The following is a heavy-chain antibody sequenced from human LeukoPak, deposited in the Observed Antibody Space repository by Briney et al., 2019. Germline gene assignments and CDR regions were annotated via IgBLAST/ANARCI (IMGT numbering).Heavy chain of an antibody. D-gene: IGHD3-16*01. J-gene: IGHJ6*03. CDR2: ILDSGYST. CDR1: GFTFSSYA. V-gene: IGHV3-23*01. Sequence: GSLRLSCAASGFTFSSYAMSWVRQAPGKGLEWVSGILDSGYSTYYANSVKGRFTISRDNSNNTLYLQMNSLRAEDTAVYYCAKLGGHPLHNYYVGVWAKGPRSPSP. CDR3: AKLGGHPLHNYYVGV.